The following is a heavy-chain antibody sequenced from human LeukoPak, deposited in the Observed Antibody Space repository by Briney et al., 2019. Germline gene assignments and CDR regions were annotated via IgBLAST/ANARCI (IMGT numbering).Heavy chain of an antibody. CDR2: IIGSGGGT. Sequence: GGSLRLSCAASGFTFTNHAMTWVRQALGKGLEWVSTIIGSGGGTYYADSVKGRFTISRDNSKNTLYLQINSLRAEDTALYYCARVLGMYSSSWPSDYWGQGTLVTVSS. D-gene: IGHD6-13*01. CDR3: ARVLGMYSSSWPSDY. V-gene: IGHV3-23*01. J-gene: IGHJ4*02. CDR1: GFTFTNHA.